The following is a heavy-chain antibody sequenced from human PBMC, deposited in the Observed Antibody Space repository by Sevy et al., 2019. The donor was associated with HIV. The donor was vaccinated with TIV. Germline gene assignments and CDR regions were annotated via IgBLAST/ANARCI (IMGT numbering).Heavy chain of an antibody. J-gene: IGHJ5*02. CDR1: GYTFTSYG. V-gene: IGHV1-18*01. Sequence: ASVKVSCKASGYTFTSYGISWVRQAPGHGLEWMGWISAYNGNTNYAQKLQGRVTMTTDTSTSTAYMELRSLRSDDTAVYYCARKGTKPSDKPFDPWGQGTLVTVSS. CDR3: ARKGTKPSDKPFDP. CDR2: ISAYNGNT. D-gene: IGHD2-2*01.